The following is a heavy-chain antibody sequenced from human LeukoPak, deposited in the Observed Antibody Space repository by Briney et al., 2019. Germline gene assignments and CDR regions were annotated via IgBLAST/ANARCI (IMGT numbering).Heavy chain of an antibody. CDR1: GFTFTTFA. V-gene: IGHV3-30*01. Sequence: GRSLRLPCAASGFTFTTFAMHWVRQAPGKGPEWVARISYDGSDKYYADNVKGRFTISRDDPKNTVFLQMNSLRLEDTATYYCARPHSGTHGTFHFWGQGTVVTVSS. J-gene: IGHJ3*01. CDR3: ARPHSGTHGTFHF. CDR2: ISYDGSDK. D-gene: IGHD1-26*01.